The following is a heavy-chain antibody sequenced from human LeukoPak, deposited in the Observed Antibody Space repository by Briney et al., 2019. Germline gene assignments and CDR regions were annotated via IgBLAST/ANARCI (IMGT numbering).Heavy chain of an antibody. V-gene: IGHV1-2*02. Sequence: GASVKVSCKASGYTFTGYYMHWVRQAPGQGLEWMGWINPNSGGTNYAQKFQGRVTMTRDTSISTAYMELSRLRSDDTAVYYCARDYDILTGYYGHYFDYWGQGTLVTVSS. J-gene: IGHJ4*02. D-gene: IGHD3-9*01. CDR2: INPNSGGT. CDR3: ARDYDILTGYYGHYFDY. CDR1: GYTFTGYY.